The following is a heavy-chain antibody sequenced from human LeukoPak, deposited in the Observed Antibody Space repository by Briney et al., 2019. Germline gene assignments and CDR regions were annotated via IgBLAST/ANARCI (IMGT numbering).Heavy chain of an antibody. CDR1: GGSLSSSGYY. J-gene: IGHJ4*02. Sequence: PSETLSLTCTVSGGSLSSSGYYWGWIRQPPGKGLEWIGSISSGGSTHYIPSLKSRVTISVDTSKNQFSLKLSSVTAADTAVYYCARRSYDGSGYYYVDYWGQGTLVTVSS. V-gene: IGHV4-39*01. D-gene: IGHD3-22*01. CDR2: ISSGGST. CDR3: ARRSYDGSGYYYVDY.